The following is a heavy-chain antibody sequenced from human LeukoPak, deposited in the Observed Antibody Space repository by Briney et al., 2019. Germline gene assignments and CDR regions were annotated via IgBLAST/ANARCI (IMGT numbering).Heavy chain of an antibody. D-gene: IGHD3-22*01. J-gene: IGHJ4*02. CDR2: IYYSGST. CDR1: GGSISSYY. V-gene: IGHV4-59*01. Sequence: SETLSLTCTVSGGSISSYYWSWIRQPPGKGLEWIGYIYYSGSTNYNPSLKSRVTISVDTSKNQFSLRLSSVTAADTAVYYCARGHSSGYYYPPYFDYWGQGTLVTVSS. CDR3: ARGHSSGYYYPPYFDY.